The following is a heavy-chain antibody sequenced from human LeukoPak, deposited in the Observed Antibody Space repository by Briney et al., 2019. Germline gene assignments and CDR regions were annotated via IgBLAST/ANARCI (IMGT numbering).Heavy chain of an antibody. D-gene: IGHD1-26*01. CDR2: ISSSSSTI. J-gene: IGHJ4*02. V-gene: IGHV3-48*04. CDR3: VREGIVGRSYYFDY. CDR1: GFTFSNYN. Sequence: GGSLRLSCAASGFTFSNYNMNWVRQAPGKGLEWVSYISSSSSTIYYADSVKGRFTVSRDNAKNSLYLQMNSLRAEDTAVYYCVREGIVGRSYYFDYWGQGTLVTVSS.